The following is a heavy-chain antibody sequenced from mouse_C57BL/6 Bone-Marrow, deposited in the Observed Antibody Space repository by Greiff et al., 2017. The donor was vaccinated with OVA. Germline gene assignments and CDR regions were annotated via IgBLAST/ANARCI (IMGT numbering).Heavy chain of an antibody. CDR2: ISRDCYK. CDR1: GFSLSTYGMG. V-gene: IGHV8-8*01. J-gene: IGHJ2*01. CDR3: AGGEGLPYYFDY. D-gene: IGHD2-4*01. Sequence: QVTLKESGPGILQPSQTLSLTCSFSGFSLSTYGMGVGRTRQPPGQGLVWLAHISRDCYKYYNHALKSRLTISKDTSKNQVFLKIANVDTADTAAYYCAGGEGLPYYFDYWGQGTTLTVSS.